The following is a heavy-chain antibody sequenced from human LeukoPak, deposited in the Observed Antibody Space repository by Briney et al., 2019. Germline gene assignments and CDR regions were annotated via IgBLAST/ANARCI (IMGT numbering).Heavy chain of an antibody. V-gene: IGHV3-11*04. CDR1: GFTFSDYY. Sequence: PGGSLRLSCAASGFTFSDYYMSWIRQAPGEGLEWVSHISSSGSTINYADSVKGRFSISRDNAKSSLYLQMNSLRAEDTAVYYCARAGYDFWSGKGRTVVSHYFYMDVWGKGTTVTVSS. CDR2: ISSSGSTI. CDR3: ARAGYDFWSGKGRTVVSHYFYMDV. D-gene: IGHD3-3*01. J-gene: IGHJ6*03.